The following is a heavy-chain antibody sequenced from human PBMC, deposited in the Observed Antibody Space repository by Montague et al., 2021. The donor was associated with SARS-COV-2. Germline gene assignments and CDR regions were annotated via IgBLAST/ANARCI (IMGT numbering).Heavy chain of an antibody. D-gene: IGHD3-10*01. CDR3: AIPMVRGFSRAFDI. J-gene: IGHJ3*02. CDR2: INHSGRT. V-gene: IGHV4-34*01. CDR1: GGSFSGYY. Sequence: SETLSLTCAVYGGSFSGYYWSWIRQPPGKGLERIGEINHSGRTNXNPSLKSRVTISVDTSKNQFSLKLSSVTAADTAVYYCAIPMVRGFSRAFDIWGQGTMVTVSS.